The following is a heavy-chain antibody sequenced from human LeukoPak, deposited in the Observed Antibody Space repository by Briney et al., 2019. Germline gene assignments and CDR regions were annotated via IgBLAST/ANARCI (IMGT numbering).Heavy chain of an antibody. D-gene: IGHD6-19*01. Sequence: SQTLSLTCSVSGGSISSGNNLWTWIRQPAGKGLEWIGSIYHSGSTYYNPSLKSRVTISVDTSKNQFSLKLSSVTAADTAVYYCARVRGYSSGWYASWYYYYYMDVWGKGTTVTVSS. CDR2: IYHSGST. J-gene: IGHJ6*03. CDR1: GGSISSGNNL. CDR3: ARVRGYSSGWYASWYYYYYMDV. V-gene: IGHV4-61*02.